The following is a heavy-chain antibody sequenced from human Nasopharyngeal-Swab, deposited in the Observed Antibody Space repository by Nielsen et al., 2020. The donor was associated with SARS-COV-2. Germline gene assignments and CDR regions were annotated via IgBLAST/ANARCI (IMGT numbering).Heavy chain of an antibody. CDR1: GFTFSRYD. V-gene: IGHV3-30-3*01. J-gene: IGHJ4*02. Sequence: GGSLRLSCAASGFTFSRYDMHWVRQAPGKGLEWVSVISYDGSNKYYADSVKGRFTISRDNSKNTLYLQMNSLRAEDTAVYYCARDSIAFGGPEGDYWGQGTLVTVSS. CDR2: ISYDGSNK. CDR3: ARDSIAFGGPEGDY. D-gene: IGHD3-16*01.